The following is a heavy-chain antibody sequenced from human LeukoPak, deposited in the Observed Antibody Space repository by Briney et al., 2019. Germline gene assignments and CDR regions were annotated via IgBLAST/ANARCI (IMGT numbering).Heavy chain of an antibody. V-gene: IGHV1-69*05. CDR3: ARVSITMVRAPDY. CDR1: GGTFSIYA. J-gene: IGHJ4*02. CDR2: IIPIFGTA. Sequence: GASVNLSCKASGGTFSIYAMSWVRQAPGQGLEWMGGIIPIFGTANYAQKLQGRVTMTTDTSTSTAYMELRSLRSDDTAVYYCARVSITMVRAPDYWGQGTLVTVSS. D-gene: IGHD3-10*01.